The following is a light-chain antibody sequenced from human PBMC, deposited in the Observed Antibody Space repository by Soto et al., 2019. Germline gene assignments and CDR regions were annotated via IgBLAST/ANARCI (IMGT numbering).Light chain of an antibody. Sequence: QSVLTQPPSASGSPGQSVTISCTGTSSDVGGYGYVSWYQQHPGKAPKLMIYEVSKRPSGVPDRFSGSKSGTTASLTVSGLQAEDEADYYCSSYAGSNTDVVFGGGTKLTVL. CDR2: EVS. V-gene: IGLV2-8*01. CDR1: SSDVGGYGY. J-gene: IGLJ2*01. CDR3: SSYAGSNTDVV.